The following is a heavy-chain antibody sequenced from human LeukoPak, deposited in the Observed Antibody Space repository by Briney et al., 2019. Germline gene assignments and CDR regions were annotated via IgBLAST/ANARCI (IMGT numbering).Heavy chain of an antibody. CDR1: GGSISSGGYY. Sequence: SQTLSLTCTVSGGSISSGGYYWSWIRQPPGKGLEWIGYIYHSGSTYYNPSLKSRVTISVDRSKNQFSLKLSSVTAADTAVYYCAREGADIVATIPIYYFDYWGQGTLVTVSS. D-gene: IGHD5-12*01. CDR3: AREGADIVATIPIYYFDY. CDR2: IYHSGST. V-gene: IGHV4-30-2*01. J-gene: IGHJ4*02.